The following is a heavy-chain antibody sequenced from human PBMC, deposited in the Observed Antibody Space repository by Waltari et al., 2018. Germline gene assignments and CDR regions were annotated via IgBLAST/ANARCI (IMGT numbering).Heavy chain of an antibody. CDR1: GSTFTDYW. CDR3: ARRFPVGYYYGLDV. CDR2: IWPRDSDA. Sequence: EVQLVQSGAEVRKSGESLKISWKGSGSTFTDYWVAWVRQRPGKGLEWMGAIWPRDSDARYSPSFEGQVTISADKSLSTTYLQWSSLKASDTAIYYCARRFPVGYYYGLDVWGQGTAVTVSS. J-gene: IGHJ6*02. V-gene: IGHV5-51*01.